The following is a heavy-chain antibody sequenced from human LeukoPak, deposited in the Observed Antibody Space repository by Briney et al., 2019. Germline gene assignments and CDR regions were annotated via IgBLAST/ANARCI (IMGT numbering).Heavy chain of an antibody. CDR1: GGSISSTNYY. Sequence: PSETLSLTCTVSGGSISSTNYYWGWIRQPPGKGLEWIGNIYYSGNTYYNPSLKSRVTIFVDTSKNHFSLKLSFVTASDTAVYYCARQRSNSGYYSNWFDPWGQGTLVTVSS. D-gene: IGHD3-3*01. V-gene: IGHV4-39*01. CDR2: IYYSGNT. J-gene: IGHJ5*02. CDR3: ARQRSNSGYYSNWFDP.